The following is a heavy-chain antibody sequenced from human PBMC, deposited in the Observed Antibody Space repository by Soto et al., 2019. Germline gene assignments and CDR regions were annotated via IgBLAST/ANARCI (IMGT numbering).Heavy chain of an antibody. D-gene: IGHD3-22*01. J-gene: IGHJ4*02. V-gene: IGHV4-38-2*01. CDR3: ARGLYYYDSSGYSPDY. CDR1: GYSISSGYY. Sequence: PSETLSLTCAVSGYSISSGYYWGWIRQPPGKGLDWIATIYHSGTTYSNPSLKSRVTISVDTSKNQFSLKLSSVTAADTAMYYCARGLYYYDSSGYSPDYWAWEPWSPSPQ. CDR2: IYHSGTT.